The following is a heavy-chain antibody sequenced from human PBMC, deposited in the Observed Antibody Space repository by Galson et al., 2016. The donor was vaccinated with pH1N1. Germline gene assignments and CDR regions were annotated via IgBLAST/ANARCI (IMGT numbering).Heavy chain of an antibody. D-gene: IGHD1-26*01. Sequence: SLRLSCAASGFTFINYAMSWVRQAPGKGLEWVSTIGGTGDPTYYADSVKGRFTISRDNSNNTVYLRMNSLRVEDTAVYYCAKDLGRYSEIDYWGQGTLVTVSS. CDR1: GFTFINYA. J-gene: IGHJ4*02. CDR3: AKDLGRYSEIDY. V-gene: IGHV3-23*01. CDR2: IGGTGDPT.